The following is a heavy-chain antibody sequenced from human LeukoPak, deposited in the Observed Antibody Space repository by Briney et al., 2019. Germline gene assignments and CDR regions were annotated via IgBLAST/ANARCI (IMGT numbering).Heavy chain of an antibody. J-gene: IGHJ4*02. CDR1: GFTVSSNS. V-gene: IGHV3-53*01. CDR2: IYSDNT. D-gene: IGHD2-15*01. Sequence: GGSLRLSCTVSGFTVSSNSMSWVRQAPGKGLEWVSFIYSDNTHYSDSVKGRFTIPRDNSKNTLYLQMNSLRAEGTAVYYCAKWGCSGGSCYPFDYWGQGTLVTVSS. CDR3: AKWGCSGGSCYPFDY.